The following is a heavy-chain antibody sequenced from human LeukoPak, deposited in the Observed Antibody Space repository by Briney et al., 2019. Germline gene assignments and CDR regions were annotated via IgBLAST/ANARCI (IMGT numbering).Heavy chain of an antibody. J-gene: IGHJ4*02. CDR3: ARAFDC. CDR2: IYYSGST. V-gene: IGHV4-59*11. CDR1: GGSISSHY. Sequence: SETLSLTCTVSGGSISSHYWSWIRQPPGKGLEWIGYIYYSGSTNYNPSLKSRVTISVDTSKNQFSLKLSSVTAADTAVYYCARAFDCWGQGTLVTVSS.